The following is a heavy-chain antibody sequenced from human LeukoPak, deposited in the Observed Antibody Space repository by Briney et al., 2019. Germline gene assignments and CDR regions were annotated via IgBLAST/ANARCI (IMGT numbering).Heavy chain of an antibody. Sequence: SETLSLTCTVSGGSISTTSYFWAWIRQPPGEGLEWIGSIYYSGTTYFNSSLKSRVTISVERSKNHFSLKLSSVTVADTAVYYCARMVGWGARRYYYYYMDVWGKGTTVTISS. V-gene: IGHV4-39*07. CDR3: ARMVGWGARRYYYYYMDV. CDR1: GGSISTTSYF. J-gene: IGHJ6*03. D-gene: IGHD1-26*01. CDR2: IYYSGTT.